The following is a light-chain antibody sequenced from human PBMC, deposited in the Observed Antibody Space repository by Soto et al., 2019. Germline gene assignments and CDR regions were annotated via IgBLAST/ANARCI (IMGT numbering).Light chain of an antibody. CDR1: TNDVGGYNY. CDR3: TSYAGANNFVV. Sequence: QSALTQPPSASGSPGQAVTISCTGTTNDVGGYNYVSWYQQHPGKAPKLLIYEVNKRSSGVPNRFSGSKSGNTASLTVSGLQAEDEGDYYCTSYAGANNFVVIGGGTKLTVL. J-gene: IGLJ2*01. CDR2: EVN. V-gene: IGLV2-8*01.